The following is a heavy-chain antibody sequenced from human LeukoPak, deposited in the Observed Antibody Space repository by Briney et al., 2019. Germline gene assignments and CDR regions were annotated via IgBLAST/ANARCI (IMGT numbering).Heavy chain of an antibody. CDR3: ARAEELDY. V-gene: IGHV4-34*01. D-gene: IGHD1-14*01. J-gene: IGHJ4*02. CDR2: INHSGST. Sequence: SETLSLTCAVYGGSFSGYYWSWIRQPSGKGLEWIGEINHSGSTNYNPSLKSRVTISVDTSKNQFSLKLSSVTAADTAVYYCARAEELDYWGQGTLVTVSS. CDR1: GGSFSGYY.